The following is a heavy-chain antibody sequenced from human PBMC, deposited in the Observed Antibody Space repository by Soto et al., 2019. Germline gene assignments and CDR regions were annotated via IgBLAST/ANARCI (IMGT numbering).Heavy chain of an antibody. CDR1: GFTFTSSA. CDR3: AATGYYYDSSGYYYPPTYYYYYGMDV. D-gene: IGHD3-22*01. V-gene: IGHV1-58*01. CDR2: IVVGSGNT. J-gene: IGHJ6*02. Sequence: GASVKVSCKASGFTFTSSAVQWVRQARGQRLEWIGWIVVGSGNTNYAQKFQERVTITRDMSTSTAYMELSSLRSEDTAVYYCAATGYYYDSSGYYYPPTYYYYYGMDVWGQGTTVTVSS.